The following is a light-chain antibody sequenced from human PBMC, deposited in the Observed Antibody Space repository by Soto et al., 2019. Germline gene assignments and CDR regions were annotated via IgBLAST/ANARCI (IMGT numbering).Light chain of an antibody. V-gene: IGLV3-1*01. CDR2: QDS. J-gene: IGLJ2*01. CDR1: KLGDKY. CDR3: QAWDSSTVV. Sequence: SYELTQPPSVSVSPGQTASITCSGDKLGDKYACWYPQKPGQSPVLVIYQDSKRPSGITERFSGSNSGNTATLTISGTQAMDEADYYCQAWDSSTVVFGGGTKLTVL.